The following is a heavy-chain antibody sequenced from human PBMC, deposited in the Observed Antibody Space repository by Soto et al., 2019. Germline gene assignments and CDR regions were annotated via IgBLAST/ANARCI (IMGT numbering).Heavy chain of an antibody. Sequence: SVKVSCKASGGTFSSYAISWVRQAPGQGLEWMGGIIPIFGTADYAQKFQGRVTITADESTSTAYMELSSLRSEDTAVYYCATLRYSGSYYSVYYYGMDVWGQGTTVTVSS. CDR1: GGTFSSYA. V-gene: IGHV1-69*13. CDR3: ATLRYSGSYYSVYYYGMDV. CDR2: IIPIFGTA. J-gene: IGHJ6*02. D-gene: IGHD1-26*01.